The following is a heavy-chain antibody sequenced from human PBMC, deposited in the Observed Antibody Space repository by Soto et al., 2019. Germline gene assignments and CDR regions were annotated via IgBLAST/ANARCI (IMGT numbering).Heavy chain of an antibody. J-gene: IGHJ4*02. CDR3: ARVSNFGSCTRSSCLYYFDH. V-gene: IGHV3-33*01. CDR2: IWYDGSNK. CDR1: GFTFSSYG. D-gene: IGHD2-2*03. Sequence: PGGSLRLSCAASGFTFSSYGMHWVRQAPGKGLEWVAVIWYDGSNKYYADSVKGRFIISRDNSRSTLYLQVYSLGAEDTALYFCARVSNFGSCTRSSCLYYFDHWGQGTQVTVPS.